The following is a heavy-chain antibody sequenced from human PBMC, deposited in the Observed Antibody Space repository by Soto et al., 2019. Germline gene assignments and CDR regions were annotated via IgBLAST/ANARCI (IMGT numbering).Heavy chain of an antibody. J-gene: IGHJ4*02. V-gene: IGHV4-59*08. D-gene: IGHD3-3*01. CDR3: AGIPDYDFWSGYPNFDY. CDR2: IYYSGST. Sequence: SETLSLTCTVSGGSLSSYYWSWIRQPPGKGLEWIGYIYYSGSTNYNPSLKSRVTISVDTSKNQFSLKLSSVTAADTAVYYCAGIPDYDFWSGYPNFDYWGQGTLVNVSS. CDR1: GGSLSSYY.